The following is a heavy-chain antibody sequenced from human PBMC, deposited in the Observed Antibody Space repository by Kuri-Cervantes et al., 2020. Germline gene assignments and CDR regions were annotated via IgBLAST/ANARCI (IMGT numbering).Heavy chain of an antibody. CDR1: GFTFSSYA. CDR3: ARDIAVYAFDI. J-gene: IGHJ3*02. D-gene: IGHD6-19*01. V-gene: IGHV3-30*07. Sequence: GGSLRLSCAASGFTFSSYAMHWVRQAPGKGLKWVAVISYDGSNKYYADSVKGRFTISRDNSKNSLYLQMNSLRAEDTAVYYCARDIAVYAFDIWGQGTMVTVSS. CDR2: ISYDGSNK.